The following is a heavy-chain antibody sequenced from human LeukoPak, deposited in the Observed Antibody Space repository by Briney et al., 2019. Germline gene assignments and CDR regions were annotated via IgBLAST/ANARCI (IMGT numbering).Heavy chain of an antibody. CDR3: ARGQSGRRFLADY. Sequence: ASVKVSCKASGGTFSSYAISWVRQAPGQGLEWMGGIIPIFGTANYAQKFQGRVTITTDESTSTAYMELSSLRSEDTAVYYCARGQSGRRFLADYWGQGTLVTVSS. J-gene: IGHJ4*02. CDR1: GGTFSSYA. CDR2: IIPIFGTA. V-gene: IGHV1-69*05. D-gene: IGHD3-3*01.